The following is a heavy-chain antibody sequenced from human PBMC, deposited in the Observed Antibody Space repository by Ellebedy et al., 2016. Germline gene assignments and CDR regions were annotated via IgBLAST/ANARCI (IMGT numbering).Heavy chain of an antibody. V-gene: IGHV3-23*01. CDR1: GFTFSSYA. Sequence: GGSLRLSXAASGFTFSSYAMSWVRQAPGKGLEWVSAISGSGGSTYYADSVKGRFTISRDNSKNTLYLQMNSLRAEDTAVYYCAKGRGSSNWYFFDYWGQGTLATVSS. J-gene: IGHJ4*02. CDR3: AKGRGSSNWYFFDY. D-gene: IGHD6-13*01. CDR2: ISGSGGST.